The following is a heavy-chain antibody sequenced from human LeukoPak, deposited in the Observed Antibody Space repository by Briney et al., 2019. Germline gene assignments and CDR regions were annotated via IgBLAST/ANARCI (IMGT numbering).Heavy chain of an antibody. CDR2: IYSGGST. CDR1: GFTVSSNY. Sequence: GSLRLSCAASGFTVSSNYMSWVRQAPGKGLEWVSVIYSGGSTYYADSVKGRFTISRDNSKNTLYLQMNSLRAEDTAVYYCARDPRYYYGMDVWGQGTTVTVSS. CDR3: ARDPRYYYGMDV. J-gene: IGHJ6*02. V-gene: IGHV3-66*01.